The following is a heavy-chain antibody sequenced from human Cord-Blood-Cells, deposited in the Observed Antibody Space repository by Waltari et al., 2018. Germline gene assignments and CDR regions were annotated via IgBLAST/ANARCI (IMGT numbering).Heavy chain of an antibody. CDR3: ATLGGISGSYYYYYYMDV. V-gene: IGHV1-24*01. Sequence: QVQLVQSGAEVKKPGASVKVSCKVSGYTLTELSMHWGRQAPGNGLEWMGGFDPEDGETIYAQKFQGRVTMTEDTSTDTAYMELSSLRSEDTAVYYCATLGGISGSYYYYYYMDVWGKGTTVTVSS. J-gene: IGHJ6*03. CDR2: FDPEDGET. CDR1: GYTLTELS. D-gene: IGHD1-26*01.